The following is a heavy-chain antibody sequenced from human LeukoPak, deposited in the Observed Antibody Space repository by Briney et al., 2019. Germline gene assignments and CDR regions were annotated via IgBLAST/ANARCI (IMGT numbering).Heavy chain of an antibody. CDR1: GFTFSSYA. Sequence: GGSLRLSCAASGFTFSSYAMSWVRQAPGKGLEWVSAISGSGGSTYYADSVKGRFTISRDNSKNTLYLQMNSLRAEDTAVYYCAKRLVATIHGYHYYGMDVWGQGTTVTVSS. D-gene: IGHD5-12*01. J-gene: IGHJ6*02. CDR2: ISGSGGST. V-gene: IGHV3-23*01. CDR3: AKRLVATIHGYHYYGMDV.